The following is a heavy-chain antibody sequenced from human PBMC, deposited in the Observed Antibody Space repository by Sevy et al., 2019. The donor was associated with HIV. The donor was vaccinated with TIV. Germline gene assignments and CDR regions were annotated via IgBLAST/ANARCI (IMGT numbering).Heavy chain of an antibody. J-gene: IGHJ4*02. CDR2: IYYSGST. CDR1: GGSISSYY. D-gene: IGHD1-26*01. CDR3: AGEMGERGSYGGREYYFDY. V-gene: IGHV4-59*01. Sequence: SETLSLTCTVSGGSISSYYWSWIRQPPGKGLEWIGYIYYSGSTNYNPTLNSRVTISVDTSKNQFSLKLSSVTAADTAVYYCAGEMGERGSYGGREYYFDYWGQGTLVTVSS.